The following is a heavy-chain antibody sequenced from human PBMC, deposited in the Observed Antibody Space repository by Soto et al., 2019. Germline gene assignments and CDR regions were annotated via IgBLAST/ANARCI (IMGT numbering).Heavy chain of an antibody. J-gene: IGHJ4*02. Sequence: SETLSLTCTVSGGSISSGGYYWSWIRQHPGKGLEWIGYIYYSGSTYYNPSLKSRVTISVDTSKNQFSLKLSSVTAADTAVYYCASSGYDSRKFDYWGQGTLVTVSS. CDR3: ASSGYDSRKFDY. CDR1: GGSISSGGYY. V-gene: IGHV4-31*03. CDR2: IYYSGST. D-gene: IGHD5-12*01.